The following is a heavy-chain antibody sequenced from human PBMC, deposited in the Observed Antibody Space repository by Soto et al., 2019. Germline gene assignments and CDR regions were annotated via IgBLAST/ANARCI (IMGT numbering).Heavy chain of an antibody. Sequence: VGSLRLSCAASGFTFSSYAMSWVRQAPGKGLEWVSAISGSGGSTYYADSVKGRFTISRDNSKNTLYLQMNSLRAEDTAVYYCANPLGVRGVMRRFSAYWGQGTLVTVSS. V-gene: IGHV3-23*01. CDR3: ANPLGVRGVMRRFSAY. J-gene: IGHJ4*02. CDR2: ISGSGGST. CDR1: GFTFSSYA. D-gene: IGHD3-10*01.